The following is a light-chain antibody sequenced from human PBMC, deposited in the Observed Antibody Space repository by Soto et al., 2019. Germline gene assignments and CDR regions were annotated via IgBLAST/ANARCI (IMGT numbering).Light chain of an antibody. Sequence: QSVLTQPPSVSGAPGQRVTISCTGSNSNIGTGYDVHWYQQLPGAAPKLLIYGNTKRPSGVPDRFSGSKSGTSASLAITGLQAEGEADYYCQSYDNSLSGFYVFGTGTKLTVL. CDR3: QSYDNSLSGFYV. J-gene: IGLJ1*01. CDR1: NSNIGTGYD. CDR2: GNT. V-gene: IGLV1-40*01.